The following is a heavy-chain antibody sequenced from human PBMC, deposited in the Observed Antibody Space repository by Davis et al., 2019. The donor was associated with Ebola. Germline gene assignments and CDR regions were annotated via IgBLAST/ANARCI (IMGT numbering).Heavy chain of an antibody. Sequence: ASVKVSCKASGYTFTGHYIHWVRQAPGQGLEWMGWVNPNAGNTKYAQNFQGRATMTSHTSTTTAYMELTCLRSDDTAVYYCARGSSFWGGYLMAYFEYWGQGTVVTV. CDR1: GYTFTGHY. V-gene: IGHV1-2*02. J-gene: IGHJ4*02. CDR3: ARGSSFWGGYLMAYFEY. CDR2: VNPNAGNT. D-gene: IGHD3-3*01.